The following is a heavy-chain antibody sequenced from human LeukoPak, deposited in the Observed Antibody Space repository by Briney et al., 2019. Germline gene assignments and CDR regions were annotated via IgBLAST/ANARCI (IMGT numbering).Heavy chain of an antibody. D-gene: IGHD6-19*01. CDR3: ARCHVPVETNDRSDF. CDR1: GFTFSSHW. V-gene: IGHV3-74*03. CDR2: INGDGSST. J-gene: IGHJ4*02. Sequence: QSGGSLRLSCAASGFTFSSHWMHWVRQAPGKGLVWVSRINGDGSSTTYADSVRGRFTISRDNARDTLYLQMNSLRAEDSGVYYCARCHVPVETNDRSDFWGQGTLVTVSS.